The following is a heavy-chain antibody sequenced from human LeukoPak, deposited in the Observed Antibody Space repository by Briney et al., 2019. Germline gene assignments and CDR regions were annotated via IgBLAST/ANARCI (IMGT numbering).Heavy chain of an antibody. Sequence: GGSLRLSCAASGFTFSSYGMHWVRQAPGKGLEWVAVISYDGSNKYYADSVKGRFTISRDNSKNTLYLQMNSPRAEDTAVYYCAKDSYSKGDFWGQGVLVTVSS. J-gene: IGHJ4*02. CDR3: AKDSYSKGDF. CDR2: ISYDGSNK. V-gene: IGHV3-30*18. D-gene: IGHD6-13*01. CDR1: GFTFSSYG.